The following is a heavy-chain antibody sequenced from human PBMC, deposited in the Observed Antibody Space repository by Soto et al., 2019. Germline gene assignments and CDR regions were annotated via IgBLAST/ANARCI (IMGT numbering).Heavy chain of an antibody. Sequence: VQFVQSGAEVRKPGASVRVSCKPSGYTLTNYAIQRVRQAAGQSLEWLAWIDPGSGKATYSQKVQGRIIVSRDNSASTFYMDLSSLTSEDTAVYFCTRDLNGGNPFDHWGQGVLVTVSS. CDR3: TRDLNGGNPFDH. CDR1: GYTLTNYA. D-gene: IGHD2-8*01. CDR2: IDPGSGKA. V-gene: IGHV1-3*01. J-gene: IGHJ4*02.